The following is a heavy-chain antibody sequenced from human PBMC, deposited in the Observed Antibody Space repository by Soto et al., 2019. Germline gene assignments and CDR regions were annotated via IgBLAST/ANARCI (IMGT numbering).Heavy chain of an antibody. CDR3: ARGDYDYVWGSSGLYYFDY. CDR1: GFTFSDYY. CDR2: ISSSSSYT. Sequence: PGGSLRLSCAASGFTFSDYYMSWIRQAPGKGLEWVSYISSSSSYTNYADSVKGRFTTSRDNAKNSLYLQMNSLRAEDTAVYYCARGDYDYVWGSSGLYYFDYWGQGTLVTVYS. D-gene: IGHD3-16*01. J-gene: IGHJ4*02. V-gene: IGHV3-11*06.